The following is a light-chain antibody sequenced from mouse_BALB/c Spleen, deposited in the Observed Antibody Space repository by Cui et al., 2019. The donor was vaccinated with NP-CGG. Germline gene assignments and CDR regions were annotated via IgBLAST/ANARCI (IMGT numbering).Light chain of an antibody. CDR1: TGTVTTSNY. J-gene: IGLJ1*01. CDR2: GTN. CDR3: ALWYSNHWV. Sequence: QAVVTQDFALTTLPGETVTLTCRSSTGTVTTSNYANWVQEKPDHLFTGLIGGTNNRAPGVPARFSGSLIGDKAALTITGAQTEDEAIYFCALWYSNHWVFGGGTKLTVL. V-gene: IGLV1*01.